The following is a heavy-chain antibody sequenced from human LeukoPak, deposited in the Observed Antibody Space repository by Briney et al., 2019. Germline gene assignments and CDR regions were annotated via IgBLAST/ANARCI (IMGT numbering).Heavy chain of an antibody. D-gene: IGHD3-22*01. Sequence: GGSLRLSCAASGFTFSSYEMNWVRQAPGKGLEWVSYISSSGSTIYYADSVKGRFTISRDNAKNSLYLQMNSLRAEDTALYYCARGLYDSSGYSSPLDYWGQGTLVTVSS. V-gene: IGHV3-48*03. CDR3: ARGLYDSSGYSSPLDY. CDR2: ISSSGSTI. J-gene: IGHJ4*02. CDR1: GFTFSSYE.